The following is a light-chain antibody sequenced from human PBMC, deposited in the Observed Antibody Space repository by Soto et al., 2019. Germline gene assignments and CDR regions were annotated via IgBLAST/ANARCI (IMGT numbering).Light chain of an antibody. CDR1: SSDVGSSNY. V-gene: IGLV2-8*01. Sequence: QPVLTQPPSASGSPGQSVTISCTGTSSDVGSSNYVSWYQQHPGKAPKVMIYEVSKRPSGVPDRFSGSKSGNKASLTVSGLQADDEADYYCSSTAGSDNPYVFGTGTKVTVL. J-gene: IGLJ1*01. CDR2: EVS. CDR3: SSTAGSDNPYV.